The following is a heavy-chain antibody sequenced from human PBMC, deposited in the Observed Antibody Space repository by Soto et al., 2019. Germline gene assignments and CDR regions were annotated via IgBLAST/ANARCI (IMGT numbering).Heavy chain of an antibody. J-gene: IGHJ6*02. CDR3: ARDKSVAGTYYYYGMDV. CDR1: GDTFSSYA. CDR2: IIPIFGTA. V-gene: IGHV1-69*01. Sequence: QVQLVQSGAEVKKPGSSVKVSCKASGDTFSSYAISWVRQAPGQGLEWMGGIIPIFGTANYAQKFQGRVTITADESTSTAYMELISLRSEDTAVYYCARDKSVAGTYYYYGMDVWGQGSTVPVSS. D-gene: IGHD6-19*01.